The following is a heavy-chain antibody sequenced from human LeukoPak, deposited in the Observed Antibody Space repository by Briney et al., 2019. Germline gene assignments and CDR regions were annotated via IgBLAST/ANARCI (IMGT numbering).Heavy chain of an antibody. CDR2: FDPEDGET. Sequence: ASVKVSCKVSGYTLTELSMHWVRQAPGKGLEWMGGFDPEDGETIYAQEFQGRVTMTEDTSTDTAYMELSSLRSEDTAVYYCATERPRYDSSGYYFDYWGQGTLVTVSS. V-gene: IGHV1-24*01. CDR3: ATERPRYDSSGYYFDY. D-gene: IGHD3-22*01. CDR1: GYTLTELS. J-gene: IGHJ4*02.